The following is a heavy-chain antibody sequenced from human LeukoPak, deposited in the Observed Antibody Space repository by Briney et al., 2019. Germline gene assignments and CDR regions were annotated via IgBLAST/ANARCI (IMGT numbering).Heavy chain of an antibody. CDR2: IYYSGST. CDR1: GGSISSGGYY. J-gene: IGHJ4*02. Sequence: PSETLSLTCTVSGGSISSGGYYWSWIRQHPGKGLEWIGYIYYSGSTYYNPSLKSRVTISVDTSKNQFSLKLRSVTAADTAVYYCARVGRGYALDYWGQGTLVTVSS. CDR3: ARVGRGYALDY. V-gene: IGHV4-31*03. D-gene: IGHD3-22*01.